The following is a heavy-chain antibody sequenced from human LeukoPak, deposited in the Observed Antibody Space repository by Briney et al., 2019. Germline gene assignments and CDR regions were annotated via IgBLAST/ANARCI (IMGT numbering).Heavy chain of an antibody. CDR2: ISAYNGNT. CDR3: ARVRELLREAASYNWFDP. J-gene: IGHJ5*02. D-gene: IGHD1-26*01. CDR1: GYTFTSYG. Sequence: ASVKVSCKVSGYTFTSYGISWVRQAPGQGLEWMGWISAYNGNTNYAQKLQGRVTMTTDTSTSTAYMELRSLRSDDTAVYYCARVRELLREAASYNWFDPWGQGTLVTVSS. V-gene: IGHV1-18*01.